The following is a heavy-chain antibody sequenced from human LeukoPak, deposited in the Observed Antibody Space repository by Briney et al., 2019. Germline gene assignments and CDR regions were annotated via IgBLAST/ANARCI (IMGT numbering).Heavy chain of an antibody. Sequence: PSETLSLTCSVSGGSISSSSYYWGGIRQPPGKGREWMGSIYYSGSTYYNPSVKPRVTISVDTSKHELSLKLRSVTAADTAVYYCARERIAAAGHDPFDIWGQGTMVTVSS. CDR1: GGSISSSSYY. CDR3: ARERIAAAGHDPFDI. D-gene: IGHD6-13*01. V-gene: IGHV4-39*02. J-gene: IGHJ3*02. CDR2: IYYSGST.